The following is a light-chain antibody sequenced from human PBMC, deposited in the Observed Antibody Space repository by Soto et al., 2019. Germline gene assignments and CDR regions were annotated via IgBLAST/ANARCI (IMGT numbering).Light chain of an antibody. J-gene: IGKJ2*01. V-gene: IGKV3-15*01. Sequence: EIVMTQSPATLSVSPGERATLSCRASQGVSTNLAWYQQKPGQAPRLLIYGASTRATGIPVRFSGSGSGTEFTLTISSLQSEDFAVYYCQQYNNWPPTYTFGQGTKLEIK. CDR3: QQYNNWPPTYT. CDR1: QGVSTN. CDR2: GAS.